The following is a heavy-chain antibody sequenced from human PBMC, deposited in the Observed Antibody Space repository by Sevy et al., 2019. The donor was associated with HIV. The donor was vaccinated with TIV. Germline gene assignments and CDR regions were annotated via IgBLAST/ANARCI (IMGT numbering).Heavy chain of an antibody. J-gene: IGHJ4*02. D-gene: IGHD5-18*01. V-gene: IGHV3-30-3*01. Sequence: GGSLTLSCAASGFTFSSYAMHWVRQAPGKGLEWVAVISYDGSNKYYADSVKGRFTISRDNSKNTLYLQMNSLRAEDTAVYYCARSRGGYSYGLGYWGQGTLVTVSS. CDR1: GFTFSSYA. CDR2: ISYDGSNK. CDR3: ARSRGGYSYGLGY.